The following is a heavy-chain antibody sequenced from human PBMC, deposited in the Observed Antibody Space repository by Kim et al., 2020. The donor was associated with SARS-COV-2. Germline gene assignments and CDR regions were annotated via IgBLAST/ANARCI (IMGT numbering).Heavy chain of an antibody. V-gene: IGHV4-39*01. CDR3: ARHKRQWLERSAEYFQH. CDR2: IYYSGST. Sequence: SETLSLTCTVSGGSISSSSYYWGWIRQPPGKGLEWIGSIYYSGSTYYNPSLKSRVTISVDTSKNQFSLKLSSVTAADTAVYYCARHKRQWLERSAEYFQHWGQSTLITVSS. J-gene: IGHJ1*01. CDR1: GGSISSSSYY. D-gene: IGHD6-19*01.